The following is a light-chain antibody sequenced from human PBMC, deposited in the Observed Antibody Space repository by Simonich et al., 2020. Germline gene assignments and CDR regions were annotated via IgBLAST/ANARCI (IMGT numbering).Light chain of an antibody. CDR2: EGN. V-gene: IGLV2-23*01. CDR3: CSYAGSSTLV. CDR1: SSDVGSYNL. Sequence: QSALTQPASVSGSPGQSITISCTGTSSDVGSYNLVSWYQQQPGKAPKLNIYEGNKRPSWVSNRFSGAKSGNTASLTISGLQAEDEADYYCCSYAGSSTLVFGGGTKLTVL. J-gene: IGLJ2*01.